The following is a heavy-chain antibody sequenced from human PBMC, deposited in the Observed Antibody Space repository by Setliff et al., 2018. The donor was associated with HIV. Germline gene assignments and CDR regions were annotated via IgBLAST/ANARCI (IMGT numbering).Heavy chain of an antibody. Sequence: ASVKVSCKASGYTFTSYYMHWVRQAPGQGLEWTGLIHPSTGNTYYTQKFQGRVTWTRDTSTSTVYMELSSLRSEDTAVYYCARDSSTGWFSADYWGQGTLVTVSS. CDR3: ARDSSTGWFSADY. V-gene: IGHV1-46*01. CDR1: GYTFTSYY. D-gene: IGHD6-19*01. J-gene: IGHJ4*02. CDR2: IHPSTGNT.